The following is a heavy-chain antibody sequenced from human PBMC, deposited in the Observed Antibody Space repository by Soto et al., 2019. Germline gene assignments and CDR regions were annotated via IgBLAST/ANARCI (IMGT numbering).Heavy chain of an antibody. V-gene: IGHV1-69*01. D-gene: IGHD3-3*01. CDR3: ARVFLGGWVEPGVVRGYLDT. CDR2: IIPIFGTT. Sequence: QVQLVQSGAEVKEPGSAVKVSCKAPADSFSSYGISWVRQAPGQGLEWMGGIIPIFGTTNYAEKFQGRVTITADESTNTAYMELRSLRSEETALYYCARVFLGGWVEPGVVRGYLDTWGRGTLVTVSS. J-gene: IGHJ4*02. CDR1: ADSFSSYG.